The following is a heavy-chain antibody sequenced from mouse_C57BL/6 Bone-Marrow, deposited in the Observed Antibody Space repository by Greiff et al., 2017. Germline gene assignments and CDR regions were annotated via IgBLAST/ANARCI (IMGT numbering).Heavy chain of an antibody. CDR1: GYTFTSYW. J-gene: IGHJ3*01. V-gene: IGHV1-64*01. CDR2: IHPNSGST. Sequence: VQLKQPGAELVKPGASVKLSCKASGYTFTSYWMHWVKQRPGQGLEWIGMIHPNSGSTNYNEKFKSKSTLTVDKSSSTAYLQLSSLTSDDSAVYYCAVNWGPFAYWVQGTLVTVSA. D-gene: IGHD4-1*01. CDR3: AVNWGPFAY.